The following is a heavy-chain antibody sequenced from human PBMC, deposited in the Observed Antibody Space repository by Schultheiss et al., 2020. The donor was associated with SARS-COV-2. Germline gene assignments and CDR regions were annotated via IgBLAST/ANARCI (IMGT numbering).Heavy chain of an antibody. CDR1: GFTFRNAW. D-gene: IGHD3-9*01. V-gene: IGHV3-15*01. CDR2: IKSKTDGGTT. J-gene: IGHJ4*02. CDR3: TTAQARYFDWLLSGFDY. Sequence: GGSLRLSCAASGFTFRNAWMSWVRQAPGKGLEWVGRIKSKTDGGTTDYAAPVKGRFTISRDDSKNTLYLQMNSLKTEDTAVYYCTTAQARYFDWLLSGFDYWGQGTLVTVSS.